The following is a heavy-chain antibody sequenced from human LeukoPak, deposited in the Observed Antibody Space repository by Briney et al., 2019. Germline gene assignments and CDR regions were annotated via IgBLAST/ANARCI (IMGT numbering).Heavy chain of an antibody. V-gene: IGHV3-74*01. CDR2: INSDGKTT. J-gene: IGHJ5*02. Sequence: GGSLRLSCAASGFTFRSFWMHWVRQAPGKGPVWVSRINSDGKTTPYADSVKGRFTISRDNAKNTLYLQMNSLRAEDTAVYYCARRSAATGALFPWGQGALVTVSS. CDR1: GFTFRSFW. D-gene: IGHD2-15*01. CDR3: ARRSAATGALFP.